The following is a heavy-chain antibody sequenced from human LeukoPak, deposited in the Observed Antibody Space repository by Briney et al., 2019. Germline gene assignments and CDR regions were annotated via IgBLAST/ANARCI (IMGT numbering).Heavy chain of an antibody. D-gene: IGHD3-10*01. CDR1: GYTFTSYG. CDR2: ISAYNGNT. V-gene: IGHV1-18*01. CDR3: ARGMGEQLRAITMVRGVIISGLEDYYYGMDV. J-gene: IGHJ6*02. Sequence: ASVTVTCKASGYTFTSYGISWVRQAPGQGLEWMGWISAYNGNTNYAQKLQGRVTMTTDTSTSTAYMELRSLRSDDTAVYYCARGMGEQLRAITMVRGVIISGLEDYYYGMDVWGQGTTVTVSS.